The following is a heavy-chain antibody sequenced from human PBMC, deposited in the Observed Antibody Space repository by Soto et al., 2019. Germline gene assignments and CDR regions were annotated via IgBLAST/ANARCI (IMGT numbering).Heavy chain of an antibody. J-gene: IGHJ4*02. CDR1: GFTFSSYA. Sequence: EVQLLESGGGLVQPGGSLRLSCAASGFTFSSYAMSWVRQAPGKGLEWVSVISGSGGSTYYADSVKGRFTISRDNSKNTLYLQVNSLRAEDTVVYYCASRSSGWYFDYWGQGTLVTVSS. V-gene: IGHV3-23*01. CDR3: ASRSSGWYFDY. CDR2: ISGSGGST. D-gene: IGHD6-19*01.